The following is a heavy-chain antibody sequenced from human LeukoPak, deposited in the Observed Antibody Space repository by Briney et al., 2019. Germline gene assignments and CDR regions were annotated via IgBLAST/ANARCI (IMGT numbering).Heavy chain of an antibody. CDR3: AKRSGDYGDYIDY. CDR2: VSGSGGGT. D-gene: IGHD4-17*01. Sequence: GGSLRLSCAASGFTFRSYAMSWVRQAPGKGLEWVSGVSGSGGGTYYADSVKGRFTISRDNSKNTLYLQMSSLRAEDTVVYYCAKRSGDYGDYIDYWGQGTLVTVSS. V-gene: IGHV3-23*01. CDR1: GFTFRSYA. J-gene: IGHJ4*02.